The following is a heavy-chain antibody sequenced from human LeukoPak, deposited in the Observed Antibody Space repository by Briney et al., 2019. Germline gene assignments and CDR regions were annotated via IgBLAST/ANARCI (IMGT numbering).Heavy chain of an antibody. Sequence: GRSLRLSCAASGFTFSTYTMHWVRQAPGGGLESVAVISYDEIKKYYAESVKGRFTISRDNSKNTLYLQMNSLRAEDTAVYYCAREGGGCSSTSCSIDYWGQGTLVTVSS. CDR1: GFTFSTYT. D-gene: IGHD2-2*01. CDR2: ISYDEIKK. J-gene: IGHJ4*02. V-gene: IGHV3-30-3*01. CDR3: AREGGGCSSTSCSIDY.